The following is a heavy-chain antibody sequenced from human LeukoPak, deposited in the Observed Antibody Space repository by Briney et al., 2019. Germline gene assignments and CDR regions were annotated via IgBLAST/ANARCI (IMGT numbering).Heavy chain of an antibody. J-gene: IGHJ4*02. CDR3: ARLPGDIDGD. D-gene: IGHD3-10*01. CDR2: IHHSGST. V-gene: IGHV4-34*01. Sequence: PSETLSLTCAVYGGSFSNYYWSWIRQPPGKGLEWIGEIHHSGSTYYNPSLKSRVTISVDTSKNQFSLKRSSVTAADTAVYYCARLPGDIDGDWGQGTLVTVSS. CDR1: GGSFSNYY.